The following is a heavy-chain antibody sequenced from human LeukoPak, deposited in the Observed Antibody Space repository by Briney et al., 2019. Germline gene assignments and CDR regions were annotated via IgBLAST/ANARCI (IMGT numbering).Heavy chain of an antibody. Sequence: ASVKVSCKASGGTFSSYAISGVRQAPGQGLEWMGGIIPIFGTANYAQKFQGRVTITTDESTSTAYMELSSLRSEDTAVYYCARGGYSGYELALNWFDPWGQGTLVTVSS. CDR1: GGTFSSYA. J-gene: IGHJ5*02. CDR3: ARGGYSGYELALNWFDP. CDR2: IIPIFGTA. V-gene: IGHV1-69*05. D-gene: IGHD5-12*01.